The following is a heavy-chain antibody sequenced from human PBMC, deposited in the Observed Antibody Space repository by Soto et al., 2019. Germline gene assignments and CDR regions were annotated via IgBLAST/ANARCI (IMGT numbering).Heavy chain of an antibody. J-gene: IGHJ6*02. CDR2: ISTSGST. CDR1: GYSISSYY. V-gene: IGHV4-4*07. Sequence: SETLSLTCTVSGYSISSYYWNWIRQPAGKALEWIGRISTSGSTIFNPSLKSRVTMSVDTSQNQFSLKLSSVTAADTAVYYCARALPFGDIWDDYYTPYAMDVWGQGTTVTVSS. D-gene: IGHD3-3*01. CDR3: ARALPFGDIWDDYYTPYAMDV.